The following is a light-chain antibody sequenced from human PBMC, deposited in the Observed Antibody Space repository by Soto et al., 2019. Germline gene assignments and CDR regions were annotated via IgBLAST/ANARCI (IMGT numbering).Light chain of an antibody. V-gene: IGKV3-20*01. J-gene: IGKJ1*01. CDR3: QQCGSSPS. CDR1: QSVSSSY. Sequence: EMVLTQSPGTLSLSPGERATLSCRASQSVSSSYLAWYQQKPGQAPRLLIYDTSSRATGIPDRFSGSGSGTDFTLAISRLEPEEFEVYDGQQCGSSPSFGQGTKVEVK. CDR2: DTS.